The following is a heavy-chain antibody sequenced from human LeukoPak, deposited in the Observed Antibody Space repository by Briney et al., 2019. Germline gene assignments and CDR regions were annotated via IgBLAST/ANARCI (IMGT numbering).Heavy chain of an antibody. Sequence: GGSLRLSCEASGFSFRRYSMNWIRQAPGKGLEWVSYIGRSSSPVDYADSVKGRFTMSRDNTKNSLYLQMNSLRADDTAVYYCERDHGWAFDYWGQGILVTVSS. CDR3: ERDHGWAFDY. J-gene: IGHJ4*02. V-gene: IGHV3-48*04. D-gene: IGHD6-19*01. CDR1: GFSFRRYS. CDR2: IGRSSSPV.